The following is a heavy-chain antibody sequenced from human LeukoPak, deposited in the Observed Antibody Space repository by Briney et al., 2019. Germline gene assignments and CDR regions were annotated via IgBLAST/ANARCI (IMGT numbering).Heavy chain of an antibody. CDR2: IYYSGST. V-gene: IGHV4-39*01. CDR1: GGSISSSSYY. D-gene: IGHD3-16*01. J-gene: IGHJ4*02. CDR3: ARHGPYYDYVPHYFDY. Sequence: SETLSLTCTVPGGSISSSSYYRGWIRQPPGKGLEWIGSIYYSGSTYYNPSLKSRVTISVDTSKNQFSLKLSSVTAADTAVYYCARHGPYYDYVPHYFDYWGQGTLVTVSS.